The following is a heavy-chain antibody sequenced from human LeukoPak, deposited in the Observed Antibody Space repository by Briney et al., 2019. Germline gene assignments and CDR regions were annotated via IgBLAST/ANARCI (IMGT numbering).Heavy chain of an antibody. D-gene: IGHD3-3*01. Sequence: GGSLRLSCAASGFTFSSYAMSWVRQAPGKGLEWVSAISGSGGSTYYADSVKGRFTISRDNSKNTLYLQMNSLRAGDTAVYYCAKDRGIFEGFDYWGQGTLVTVSS. CDR2: ISGSGGST. J-gene: IGHJ4*02. V-gene: IGHV3-23*01. CDR3: AKDRGIFEGFDY. CDR1: GFTFSSYA.